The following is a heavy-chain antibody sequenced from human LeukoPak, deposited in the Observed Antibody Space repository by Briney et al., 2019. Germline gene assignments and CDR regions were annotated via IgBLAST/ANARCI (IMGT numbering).Heavy chain of an antibody. Sequence: SETLSLTCSVSGGSISSRPFSWGWIRQPPGKGLDWIGSIYYSGSTYYNPSLKSRVTISVDTSKNQFSLKLSSVTAADTAVYYCASSGRMIQLWTRYYFDYWGQGTLVTVSS. D-gene: IGHD5-18*01. CDR1: GGSISSRPFS. CDR2: IYYSGST. CDR3: ASSGRMIQLWTRYYFDY. J-gene: IGHJ4*02. V-gene: IGHV4-39*07.